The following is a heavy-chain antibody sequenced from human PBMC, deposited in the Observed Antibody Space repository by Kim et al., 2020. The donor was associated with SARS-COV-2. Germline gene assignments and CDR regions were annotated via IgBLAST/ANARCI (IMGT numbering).Heavy chain of an antibody. V-gene: IGHV1-3*01. J-gene: IGHJ6*02. CDR1: GYSFTFNT. D-gene: IGHD3-3*01. Sequence: ASVKVSCKASGYSFTFNTIHWVRQAPGQRPECMGGINPDNGDTHYSQKFQGRVRITRDTSTTTVYMELSSLRSEDTAVYYCVRDDITISQFYNCMDVWGQ. CDR3: VRDDITISQFYNCMDV. CDR2: INPDNGDT.